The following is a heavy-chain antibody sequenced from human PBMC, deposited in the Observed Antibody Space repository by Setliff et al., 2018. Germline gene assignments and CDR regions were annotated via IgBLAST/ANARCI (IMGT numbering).Heavy chain of an antibody. CDR3: ARPRYSSTWYEVGAFDI. CDR1: GYSFTNYW. Sequence: GESLKISCKGSGYSFTNYWIGWVRQMPGKGLEWMGIVFSGDSDTQYSPSFQGQVTISADKSISTAYLQWSSLKASDTAMYYCARPRYSSTWYEVGAFDIWGQGTMVTVSS. CDR2: VFSGDSDT. V-gene: IGHV5-51*01. D-gene: IGHD6-13*01. J-gene: IGHJ3*02.